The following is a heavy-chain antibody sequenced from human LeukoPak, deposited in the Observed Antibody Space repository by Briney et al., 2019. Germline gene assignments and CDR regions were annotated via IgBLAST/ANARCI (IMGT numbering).Heavy chain of an antibody. CDR3: ARGSRIDY. Sequence: SETLSLTCAVYGGSFCGYYWSWIRRPPGKGLEWIGEINHSGSTNYNPSLKSRVTISVDTSKNQFSLKLSSVTAADTAVYYCARGSRIDYWGQGTLVTVSS. CDR2: INHSGST. CDR1: GGSFCGYY. V-gene: IGHV4-34*01. J-gene: IGHJ4*02.